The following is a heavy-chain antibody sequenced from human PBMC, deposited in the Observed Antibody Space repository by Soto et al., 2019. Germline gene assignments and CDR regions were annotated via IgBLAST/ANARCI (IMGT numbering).Heavy chain of an antibody. CDR2: ISGSGGST. CDR3: AKDRYYGSGSYYNPPGAAVPGV. Sequence: GGSLRLSCAASGFTFSSYAMSWVRQAPGKGLEWVSAISGSGGSTYYADSVKGRFTISRDNSKNTLYLQMNSLRAEDTAVYYCAKDRYYGSGSYYNPPGAAVPGVWGQGTTVTVSS. D-gene: IGHD3-10*01. J-gene: IGHJ6*02. V-gene: IGHV3-23*01. CDR1: GFTFSSYA.